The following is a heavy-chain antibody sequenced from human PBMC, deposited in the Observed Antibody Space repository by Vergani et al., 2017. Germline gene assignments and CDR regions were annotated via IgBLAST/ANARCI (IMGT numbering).Heavy chain of an antibody. CDR1: GFTFSSYA. CDR3: ANLPENYDFWSGYFVDY. Sequence: QVQLVESGGGVVQPGRSLRLSCAASGFTFSSYAMHWVRQAPGKGLEWVAVISYDGSNKYYADSVKGRFTISRDNSKNTLYLQINSLRAEDTAVYYCANLPENYDFWSGYFVDYWGQGTLVTVSS. V-gene: IGHV3-30-3*01. CDR2: ISYDGSNK. J-gene: IGHJ4*02. D-gene: IGHD3-3*01.